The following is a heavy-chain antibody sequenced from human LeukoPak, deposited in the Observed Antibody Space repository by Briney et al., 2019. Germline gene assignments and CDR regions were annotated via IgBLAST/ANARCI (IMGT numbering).Heavy chain of an antibody. V-gene: IGHV4-59*01. CDR3: ARAPSDIVVVPAGPPRYYYYGMDV. Sequence: SETLSLTFTVSGGSISSNYWSWIRKPPGKGLKWIGYIYYSGSTNYNPSLKSRVTISVDTSKNQFSLKLSSVTAADTAVYYCARAPSDIVVVPAGPPRYYYYGMDVWGKGTTVTVSS. J-gene: IGHJ6*04. CDR1: GGSISSNY. D-gene: IGHD2-2*01. CDR2: IYYSGST.